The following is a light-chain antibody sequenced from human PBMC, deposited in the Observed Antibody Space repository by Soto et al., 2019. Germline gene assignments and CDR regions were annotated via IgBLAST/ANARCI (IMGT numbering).Light chain of an antibody. J-gene: IGLJ2*01. V-gene: IGLV1-47*01. Sequence: QSVLTQPPSASGTPGQRVTISCSGSGSNIGSNYVYWYQQLPGTAPKLLIYRNNQRPSGVPDLFSGSKSATSASLAISGLRSEDEAGYYCAAWDGSLSSVVFGGGTQLTVL. CDR2: RNN. CDR1: GSNIGSNY. CDR3: AAWDGSLSSVV.